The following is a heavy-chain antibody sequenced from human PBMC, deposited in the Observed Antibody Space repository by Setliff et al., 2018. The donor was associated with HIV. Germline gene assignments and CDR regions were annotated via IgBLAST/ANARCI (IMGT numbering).Heavy chain of an antibody. J-gene: IGHJ4*02. V-gene: IGHV3-66*01. D-gene: IGHD1-26*01. CDR2: IYSGGST. CDR3: ARDRYSGSSTDY. Sequence: GGSLRLSCAASGFTFKCAWISWVRQAPGKGLEWVSVIYSGGSTYYADSVKGRFTISRDNVKNSLYLQMNSLRAEDTAVYYCARDRYSGSSTDYWGQGTLVTVSS. CDR1: GFTFKCAW.